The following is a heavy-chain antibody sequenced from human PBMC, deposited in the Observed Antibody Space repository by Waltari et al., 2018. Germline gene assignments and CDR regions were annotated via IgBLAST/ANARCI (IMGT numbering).Heavy chain of an antibody. CDR1: GFTFKTYS. J-gene: IGHJ6*03. CDR3: ARVWRDFFYYSMDV. Sequence: QEQLVESGGGVVPPGQSLTLSCAASGFTFKTYSLHWVRQAPGRGLQWVAGISSNGNTKYYADAMKGRFTISRDNSRNILHLQMNSLRPEDTAVYFCARVWRDFFYYSMDVWGQGTTVTVSS. V-gene: IGHV3-30*16. CDR2: ISSNGNTK.